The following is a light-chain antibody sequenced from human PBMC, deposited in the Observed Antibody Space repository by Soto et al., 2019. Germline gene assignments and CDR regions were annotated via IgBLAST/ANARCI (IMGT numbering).Light chain of an antibody. Sequence: DIVMTQSPLSLPVTPVEPASISFRSSQILLHSNGYNYLDWYLQKPGQSPQLLIYLGSNRASGVPDRFSGSGSGTDFTLKISRVEAEDVGVYYCMQALQTITFGQGTRLEI. CDR2: LGS. J-gene: IGKJ5*01. CDR1: QILLHSNGYNY. CDR3: MQALQTIT. V-gene: IGKV2-28*01.